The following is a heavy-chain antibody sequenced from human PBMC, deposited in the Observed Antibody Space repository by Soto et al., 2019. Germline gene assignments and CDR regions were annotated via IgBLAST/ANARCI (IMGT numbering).Heavy chain of an antibody. CDR2: ISPRSTFR. V-gene: IGHV3-11*06. CDR3: ARGGGGGLFDP. J-gene: IGHJ5*02. CDR1: GFSFSDSY. Sequence: GSLRLSGATSGFSFSDSYMSWIRQAPGKGLEWISYISPRSTFRDYAESVKGRFTISRDSVKNSLYLQMNNLTAGDTGVYYCARGGGGGLFDPWGQGSLVTVSS. D-gene: IGHD2-21*01.